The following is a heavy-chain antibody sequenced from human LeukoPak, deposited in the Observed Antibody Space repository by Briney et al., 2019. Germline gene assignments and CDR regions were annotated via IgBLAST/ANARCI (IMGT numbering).Heavy chain of an antibody. CDR1: GFTFSSYG. CDR3: AKGNYYYYSYMDV. J-gene: IGHJ6*03. V-gene: IGHV3-30*02. CDR2: IRYDGSNK. Sequence: GGSLRLSCAASGFTFSSYGMHWVRQAPGKGLEWVAFIRYDGSNKYYADSVKGRFTISRDSSKNTVYVQMNSLRAEDTAIYYCAKGNYYYYSYMDVWGKGTTVTVSS.